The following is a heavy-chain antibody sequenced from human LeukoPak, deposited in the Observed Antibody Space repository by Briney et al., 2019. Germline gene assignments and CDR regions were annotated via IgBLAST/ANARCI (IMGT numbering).Heavy chain of an antibody. CDR2: IGAYNGNT. D-gene: IGHD3-10*01. CDR3: ARATPRFYGSGSYYRFDY. J-gene: IGHJ4*02. V-gene: IGHV1-18*01. CDR1: GYTFTSYG. Sequence: GASVKVSCKASGYTFTSYGITWVRQAPGQGLEWMGWIGAYNGNTDYEQKFQGRVTMTTDTSTSTAYMELRSLRSDDTAVYYYARATPRFYGSGSYYRFDYWGQGTLVTVSS.